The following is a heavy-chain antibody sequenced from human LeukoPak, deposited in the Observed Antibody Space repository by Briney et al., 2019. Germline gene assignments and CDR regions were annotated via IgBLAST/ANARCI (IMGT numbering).Heavy chain of an antibody. CDR2: INHSGST. Sequence: PSETLSLTCAVYGGSFSGYYWSWIRQPPGKGLEWIGEINHSGSTSYNPSLKSRVTISVDTSKNQFSLKLSSVTAADTAVYYCARAPLGYLMDVWGKGTTVTVSS. CDR3: ARAPLGYLMDV. J-gene: IGHJ6*04. D-gene: IGHD6-13*01. CDR1: GGSFSGYY. V-gene: IGHV4-34*01.